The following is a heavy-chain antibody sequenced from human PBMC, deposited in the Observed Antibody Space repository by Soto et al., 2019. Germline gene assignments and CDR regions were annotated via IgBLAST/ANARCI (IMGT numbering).Heavy chain of an antibody. J-gene: IGHJ4*02. CDR1: GFTFSSYG. V-gene: IGHV3-33*01. D-gene: IGHD5-18*01. CDR2: IWYDGSNK. Sequence: QVQLVESGGGVVQPGRSLRLSCAASGFTFSSYGMHWVRQAPGKGLEWVAVIWYDGSNKYYADSVKGRFTISRDNSKNTLYLQMNSLRAEDTAVYYCARAAGTAMVRIPDYWGQGTLFTVSS. CDR3: ARAAGTAMVRIPDY.